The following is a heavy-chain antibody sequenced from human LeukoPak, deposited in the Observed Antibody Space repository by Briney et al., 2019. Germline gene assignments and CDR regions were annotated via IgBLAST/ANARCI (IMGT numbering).Heavy chain of an antibody. CDR3: AKSRSLEYSSSSDF. J-gene: IGHJ4*02. D-gene: IGHD6-6*01. Sequence: GGSLRLSCAASGFTFSNYGMSWVRQVPGKGLEWVSGITGSGGSTYYADSVRGRFTISRDNSKNTLNLQMNRLRAEDSAVYYCAKSRSLEYSSSSDFWGQGTLVTVSS. CDR2: ITGSGGST. V-gene: IGHV3-23*01. CDR1: GFTFSNYG.